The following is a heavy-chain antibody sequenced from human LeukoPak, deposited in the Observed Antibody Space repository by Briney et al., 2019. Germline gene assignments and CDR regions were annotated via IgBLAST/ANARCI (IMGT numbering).Heavy chain of an antibody. CDR3: ARHEVGATEYYFDY. CDR1: GGSISSYY. V-gene: IGHV4-59*08. J-gene: IGHJ4*02. D-gene: IGHD1-26*01. CDR2: IYYSGST. Sequence: SETLSLTCTVSGGSISSYYWSWIRQPPGKGLEWIGYIYYSGSTNYNPSLKSRVTISVDTSKNRFSLKLSSVTAADTAVYYCARHEVGATEYYFDYWGQGTLVTVSS.